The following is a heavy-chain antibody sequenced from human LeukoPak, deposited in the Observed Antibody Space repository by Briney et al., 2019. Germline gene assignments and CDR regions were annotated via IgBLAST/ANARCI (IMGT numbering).Heavy chain of an antibody. D-gene: IGHD6-6*01. Sequence: PSGTLSLTCTVSGGSISSGGYYWSWIRQPPGKGLEWIGYIYHSGSTYYNPSLKSRVTILVDRSKNQFSLKLSSVTAADTAVYYCASLSSSRGDYWGQGTLVTVSS. V-gene: IGHV4-30-2*01. CDR2: IYHSGST. CDR3: ASLSSSRGDY. CDR1: GGSISSGGYY. J-gene: IGHJ4*02.